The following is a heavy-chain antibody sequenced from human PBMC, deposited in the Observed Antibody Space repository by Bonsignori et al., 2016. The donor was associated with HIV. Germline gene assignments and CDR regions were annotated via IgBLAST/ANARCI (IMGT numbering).Heavy chain of an antibody. CDR3: AKGSGGIAAAGYFDY. D-gene: IGHD6-13*01. J-gene: IGHJ4*02. V-gene: IGHV3-30*18. Sequence: WIRQPPGKGLEWVAVISYDGSNKYYADSVKGRFTISRDNSMNTLYLQMNSLRAEDTAVYYCAKGSGGIAAAGYFDYWGQGTLVTVSS. CDR2: ISYDGSNK.